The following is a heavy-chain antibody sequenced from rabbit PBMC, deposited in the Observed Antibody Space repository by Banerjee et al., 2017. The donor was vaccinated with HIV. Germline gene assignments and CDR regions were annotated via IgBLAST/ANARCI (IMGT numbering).Heavy chain of an antibody. CDR1: GFTLSSYW. Sequence: QEQLEESGGDLVKPEGSLKLSCKASGFTLSSYWICWVRQAPGKGLEWIACISTSSGNTYYASWAKGRFTISKTSSTTVTLQMTSLTAADTATYFCARDNNGWGADFNLWGPGTLVTVS. CDR2: ISTSSGNT. D-gene: IGHD4-1*01. J-gene: IGHJ4*01. CDR3: ARDNNGWGADFNL. V-gene: IGHV1S45*01.